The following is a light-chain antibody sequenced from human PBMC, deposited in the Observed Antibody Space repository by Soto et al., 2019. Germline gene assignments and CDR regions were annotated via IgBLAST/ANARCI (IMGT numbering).Light chain of an antibody. J-gene: IGKJ4*01. Sequence: EVVLTQSPATLSLSPGERATLSCRASQSVSTYLAWYQQKPGQAPRLLIYDASNRATGIPGRFSGSGSGTDFTLTITSLEPEDFAAYYCQQRSNWPPEVSFGGGTKVEI. CDR2: DAS. CDR1: QSVSTY. V-gene: IGKV3-11*01. CDR3: QQRSNWPPEVS.